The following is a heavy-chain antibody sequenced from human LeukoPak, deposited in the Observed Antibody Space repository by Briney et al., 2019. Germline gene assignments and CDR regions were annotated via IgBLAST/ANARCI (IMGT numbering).Heavy chain of an antibody. CDR3: KVTGELTY. D-gene: IGHD1-20*01. Sequence: PGGSLRLSCAASGFTFSGSAMHWVRQASGKGLEWVGRIRGKANSYATAYAASVKGRFTISRDDSKNTAYLQMNSLKTEDTAVYYCKVTGELTYWGQGTLVTVSS. CDR1: GFTFSGSA. J-gene: IGHJ4*02. V-gene: IGHV3-73*01. CDR2: IRGKANSYAT.